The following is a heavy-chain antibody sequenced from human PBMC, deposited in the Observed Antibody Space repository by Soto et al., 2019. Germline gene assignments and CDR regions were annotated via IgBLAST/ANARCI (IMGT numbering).Heavy chain of an antibody. Sequence: GGSLRLSCAASGFTFSSYGMHWVRQAPGKGLEWVAVIWYDGSNKYYADTVKGRFTISRDNSKNTLYLQMNSLRAEYTALYYCAKKTTVTRLRDYFDYWGQGIQVTVSS. CDR3: AKKTTVTRLRDYFDY. D-gene: IGHD4-17*01. J-gene: IGHJ4*02. CDR2: IWYDGSNK. V-gene: IGHV3-33*06. CDR1: GFTFSSYG.